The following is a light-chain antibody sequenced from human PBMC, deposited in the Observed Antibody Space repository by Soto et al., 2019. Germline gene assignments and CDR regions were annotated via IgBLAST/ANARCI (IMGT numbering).Light chain of an antibody. CDR1: ASDVGAYNY. CDR3: GSYATSDTFV. V-gene: IGLV2-14*01. J-gene: IGLJ1*01. CDR2: EVR. Sequence: QSALTQPASVSGSPGQSITISCTGTASDVGAYNYVSWYQHHPDKAPKLMIYEVRNRPSGVSNRFSGSKSVNTASLTISGVQPEDEADYYCGSYATSDTFVFGTGTKVTVL.